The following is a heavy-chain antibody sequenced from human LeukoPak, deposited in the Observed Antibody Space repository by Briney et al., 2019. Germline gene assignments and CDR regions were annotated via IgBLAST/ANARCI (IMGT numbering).Heavy chain of an antibody. CDR2: MNPNSGNT. V-gene: IGHV1-8*01. CDR3: ARGLIVGASSPFDY. J-gene: IGHJ4*02. D-gene: IGHD1-26*01. CDR1: GYTFASYD. Sequence: ASVKGSCKASGYTFASYDINWVRQATGQGLEWMGWMNPNSGNTGYAQKFQGRATMTRNTSISTAYMELSSLRSEDTAVYYCARGLIVGASSPFDYWGQGTLVTVSS.